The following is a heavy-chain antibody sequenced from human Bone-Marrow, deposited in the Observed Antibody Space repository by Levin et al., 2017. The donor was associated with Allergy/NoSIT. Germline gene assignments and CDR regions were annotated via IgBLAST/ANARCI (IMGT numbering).Heavy chain of an antibody. CDR3: ARGQRYYGHGNWFDP. J-gene: IGHJ5*02. D-gene: IGHD3-10*01. Sequence: QHGESLKISCAASGFTFSSYAMHWVRQAPGKGLEWVAVISYDGSNKYYADSVKGRFTISRDNSKNTLYLQMNSLRAEDTAVYYCARGQRYYGHGNWFDPWGQGTLVTVSS. V-gene: IGHV3-30-3*01. CDR1: GFTFSSYA. CDR2: ISYDGSNK.